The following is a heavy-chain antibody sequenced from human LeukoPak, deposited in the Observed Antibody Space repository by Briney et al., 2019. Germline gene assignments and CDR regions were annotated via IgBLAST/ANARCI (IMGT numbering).Heavy chain of an antibody. J-gene: IGHJ4*02. V-gene: IGHV3-23*01. D-gene: IGHD2-2*01. Sequence: GGSLRLSCAASGFIFSSYAMSWVRQAPGKGPEWVSVIRGSGGYTYYADSVKGRFTISRDNAKNSLYLQMNSLRAEDTAVYYCARVRVVDYWGQGTLVTVSS. CDR3: ARVRVVDY. CDR1: GFIFSSYA. CDR2: IRGSGGYT.